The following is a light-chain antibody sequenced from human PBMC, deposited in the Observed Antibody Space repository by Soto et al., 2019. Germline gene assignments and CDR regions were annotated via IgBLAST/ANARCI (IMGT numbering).Light chain of an antibody. CDR2: GTS. CDR3: KQHGGSPPYT. CDR1: QTVHSSF. J-gene: IGKJ2*01. V-gene: IGKV3-20*01. Sequence: EVVLTQSPGTLSLSPGDRATVSCRASQTVHSSFFAWYQQKGCQAPRLLIYGTSNRAAGIPDRFSGHGSGTDFTLTSDGLEPEDFAMYFCKQHGGSPPYTFGRGTRVEI.